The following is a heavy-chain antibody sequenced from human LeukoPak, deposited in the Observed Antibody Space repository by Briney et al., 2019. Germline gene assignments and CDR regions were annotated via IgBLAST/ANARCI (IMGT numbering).Heavy chain of an antibody. Sequence: PGESLRLSCTGSGFMFNAYWMSWVRKAQGMGLEWVGKIRQDGGEIFYVDSVRGRFTISRDNAKNSVYLQLNSLRAEDTAVYYCARADLEWYLDLWGRGTLVTVSS. V-gene: IGHV3-7*01. CDR1: GFMFNAYW. J-gene: IGHJ2*01. CDR2: IRQDGGEI. CDR3: ARADLEWYLDL.